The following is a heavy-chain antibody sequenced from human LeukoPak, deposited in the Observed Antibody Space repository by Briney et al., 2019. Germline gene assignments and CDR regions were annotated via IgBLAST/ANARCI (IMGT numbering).Heavy chain of an antibody. J-gene: IGHJ4*02. V-gene: IGHV3-23*01. CDR2: ISGSGGST. CDR3: AKAGFDSSGYYYSQFDY. CDR1: GFTFSSYA. Sequence: GGSLRLSCAASGFTFSSYAMSWVRQAPGKGLEWVSAISGSGGSTYYADSVKGRFTISRDNAKNSLYLQMNSLRAEDTALYYCAKAGFDSSGYYYSQFDYWGQGTLVTVSS. D-gene: IGHD3-22*01.